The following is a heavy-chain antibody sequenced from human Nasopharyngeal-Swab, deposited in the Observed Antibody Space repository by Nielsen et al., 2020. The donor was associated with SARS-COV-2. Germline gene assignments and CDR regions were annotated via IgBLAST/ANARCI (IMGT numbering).Heavy chain of an antibody. D-gene: IGHD6-6*01. CDR2: ISSSSSTI. CDR3: ARGSSSSSKAHYYYGMDV. Sequence: WIRQPPGKGLEWVSYISSSSSTIYYADSVKGRFTISRDNAKNSLYPQMNSLRAEDTAVYYCARGSSSSSKAHYYYGMDVWGQGTTVTVSS. V-gene: IGHV3-48*04. J-gene: IGHJ6*02.